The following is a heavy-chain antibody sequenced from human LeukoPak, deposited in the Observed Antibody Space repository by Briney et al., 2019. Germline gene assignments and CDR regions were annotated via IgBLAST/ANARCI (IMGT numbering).Heavy chain of an antibody. CDR2: IKEDGSDK. Sequence: GGSLRLSCTASGFTFSNYWMSWVRLVPGKGLEWVASIKEDGSDKYYVDSVKGRFTISRDNAKNSLYLQMNGLRAEDTAVYYCARDTYRFYDYWGQGTLVTVSS. V-gene: IGHV3-7*01. CDR1: GFTFSNYW. J-gene: IGHJ4*02. CDR3: ARDTYRFYDY.